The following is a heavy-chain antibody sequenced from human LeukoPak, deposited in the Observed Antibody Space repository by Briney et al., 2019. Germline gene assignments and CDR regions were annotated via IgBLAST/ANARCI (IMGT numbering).Heavy chain of an antibody. CDR2: MNPNSGNT. Sequence: GASVKVSCKASGYTFTSYDINWVRQATGQGLEWMGWMNPNSGNTGYAQKFQGRVTMPRNTSISTAYMELSSLRSEDTAVYYCARGPPYDYGDNWFDPWGQGTLVTVSS. J-gene: IGHJ5*02. V-gene: IGHV1-8*01. CDR1: GYTFTSYD. D-gene: IGHD4-17*01. CDR3: ARGPPYDYGDNWFDP.